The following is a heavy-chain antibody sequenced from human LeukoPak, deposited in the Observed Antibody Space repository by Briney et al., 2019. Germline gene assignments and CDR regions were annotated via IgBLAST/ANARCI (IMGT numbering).Heavy chain of an antibody. CDR2: IYPGDSDT. Sequence: GESLKISCKGSGYSFTSYWIGWVRQMPGKGLEWMGIIYPGDSDTRYSPSFQGQVTISADKSISTAYLQWSSLKASDTAMYYCARLLGATVTFGTYYYYMDVRGKGATVTVSS. D-gene: IGHD4-17*01. V-gene: IGHV5-51*01. CDR1: GYSFTSYW. J-gene: IGHJ6*03. CDR3: ARLLGATVTFGTYYYYMDV.